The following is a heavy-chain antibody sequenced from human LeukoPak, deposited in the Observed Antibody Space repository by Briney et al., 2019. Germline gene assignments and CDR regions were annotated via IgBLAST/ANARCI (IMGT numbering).Heavy chain of an antibody. D-gene: IGHD4-11*01. CDR1: GDSFRSYY. V-gene: IGHV4-59*01. Sequence: PSETLSLTCTVSGDSFRSYYWSWIRQPPGKGLEWIGYIYYSGSTNYNPSLKSRVTISVDTSKNQFSLKLSSVTAADTAVYYCARERTTGREFDYWGQGTLVTVSS. J-gene: IGHJ4*02. CDR3: ARERTTGREFDY. CDR2: IYYSGST.